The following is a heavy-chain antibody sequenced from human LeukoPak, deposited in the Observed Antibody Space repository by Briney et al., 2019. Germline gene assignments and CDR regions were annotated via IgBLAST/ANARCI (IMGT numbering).Heavy chain of an antibody. CDR3: ARPPLRPHYYDSSGYRRGRFYYMDV. V-gene: IGHV4-39*01. CDR1: GVSISCSNSY. D-gene: IGHD3-22*01. CDR2: IYYTGNT. J-gene: IGHJ6*03. Sequence: PSETLSLTCTVSGVSISCSNSYWGWIRQPPGKGLEWIGSIYYTGNTYYNASLKSRVTISIDTSKNQISLRLTSVTATDTAMYYCARPPLRPHYYDSSGYRRGRFYYMDVWGKGTTVTISS.